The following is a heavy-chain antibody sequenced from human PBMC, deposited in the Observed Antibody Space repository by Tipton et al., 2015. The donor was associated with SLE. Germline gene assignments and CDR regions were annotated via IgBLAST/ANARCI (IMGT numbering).Heavy chain of an antibody. CDR3: ARDRGRDYDTLTGYRRH. Sequence: SLRLSCAASGFTFSTYALNWVRLAPGKGLEWVSTISGGGGDTYYVDSVKGRFTISRDNSKNTLYLQMNSLRAEDTAVYYCARDRGRDYDTLTGYRRHWGQGTLVAASS. CDR1: GFTFSTYA. J-gene: IGHJ4*02. V-gene: IGHV3-23*01. D-gene: IGHD3-9*01. CDR2: ISGGGGDT.